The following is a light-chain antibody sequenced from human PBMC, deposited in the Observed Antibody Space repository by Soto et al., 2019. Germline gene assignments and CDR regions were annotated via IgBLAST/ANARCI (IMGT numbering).Light chain of an antibody. CDR3: QQRSNWPPIT. V-gene: IGKV3-11*01. CDR1: QSVSSY. J-gene: IGKJ5*01. Sequence: EIVLTQSPATLSLSPWERATLSCVASQSVSSYLSWYQQKPGQAPRLLIYDASNRATGIPARFSGSGSGTDFTLTISSLEPEDFAVYYCQQRSNWPPITFGQGTRLEIK. CDR2: DAS.